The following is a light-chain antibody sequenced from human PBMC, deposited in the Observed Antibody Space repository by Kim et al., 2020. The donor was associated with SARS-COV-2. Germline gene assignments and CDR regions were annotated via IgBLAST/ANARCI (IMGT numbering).Light chain of an antibody. V-gene: IGKV3-20*01. CDR1: RGVTSYY. Sequence: SPRQTATLSCTASRGVTSYYLVWYQQKPGQAPRLLTYIAASRATGIPDRFSGSGSGTEFTLTIRRLEPGDFALHYCHQYGSPPSTLGQGTRRGIK. CDR3: HQYGSPPST. CDR2: IAA. J-gene: IGKJ5*01.